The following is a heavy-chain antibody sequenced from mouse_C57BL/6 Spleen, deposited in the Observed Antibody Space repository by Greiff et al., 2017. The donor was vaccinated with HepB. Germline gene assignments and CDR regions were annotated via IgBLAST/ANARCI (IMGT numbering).Heavy chain of an antibody. CDR3: ARRDSPWYCDV. D-gene: IGHD2-4*01. V-gene: IGHV1-69*01. J-gene: IGHJ1*03. CDR2: IDPSDSYT. CDR1: GYTFTSYW. Sequence: VQLQQSGAELVMPGASVKLSCKASGYTFTSYWMHWVKQRPGQGLEWIGEIDPSDSYTNYNQKFQGKSTLTVDKSSSTAYMQLSSLTSDESAVYYCARRDSPWYCDVWGTGTTVTVSS.